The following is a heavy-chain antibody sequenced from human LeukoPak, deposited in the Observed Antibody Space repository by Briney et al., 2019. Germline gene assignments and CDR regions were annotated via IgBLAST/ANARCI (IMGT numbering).Heavy chain of an antibody. CDR1: GGSVSSGSYY. CDR3: ARGGGYSGYETTDY. V-gene: IGHV4-61*01. CDR2: IYYSGTT. J-gene: IGHJ4*02. D-gene: IGHD5-12*01. Sequence: PSETLSLTCTVSGGSVSSGSYYWSWIRQPPGKGLEWIGYIYYSGTTNYNPSPKSRVTISVDTSKNQFSLKLSSVTAADTAVYYCARGGGYSGYETTDYWGQGALVTVSS.